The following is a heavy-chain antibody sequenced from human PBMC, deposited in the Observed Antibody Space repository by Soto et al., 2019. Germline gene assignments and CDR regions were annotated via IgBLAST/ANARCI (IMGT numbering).Heavy chain of an antibody. Sequence: EDQLVESGGGLVQPGGSLRLTCAVSGFSFRSDWMNWVRQAPGKGLEWVAHTNQDGSEKYYLDSVKGRFTIFRDNGKNSLYLQMTSLRAEDTAVDYCEGGVGDAIWGQGTLVTVSS. CDR1: GFSFRSDW. CDR2: TNQDGSEK. D-gene: IGHD1-26*01. CDR3: EGGVGDAI. J-gene: IGHJ4*02. V-gene: IGHV3-7*04.